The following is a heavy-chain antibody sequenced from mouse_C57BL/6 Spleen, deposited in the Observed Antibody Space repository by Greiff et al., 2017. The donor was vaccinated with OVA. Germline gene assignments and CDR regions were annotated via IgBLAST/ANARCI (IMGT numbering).Heavy chain of an antibody. J-gene: IGHJ3*01. D-gene: IGHD2-4*01. Sequence: QVQLQQPGAELVMPGASVKLSCKASGYTFTGYWMHWVKQRPGQGLEWIGEIDPSDSYTNYNQKFKGKSTLTVDKSSSTAYMQLSSLTSEDSAVYYCATMITTTAWFAYWGQGTLVTVSA. CDR1: GYTFTGYW. V-gene: IGHV1-69*01. CDR3: ATMITTTAWFAY. CDR2: IDPSDSYT.